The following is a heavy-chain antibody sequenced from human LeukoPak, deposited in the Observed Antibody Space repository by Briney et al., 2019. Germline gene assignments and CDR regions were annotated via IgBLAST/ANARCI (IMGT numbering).Heavy chain of an antibody. Sequence: GGSLRLSCAASGFTFSSYAMSWLRQAPGKGLEWISSISGGSGSHILYVDSVKGRFTISRDNAKNTLYLQMSSLRAEDTAVYFCVRDGDDFNFDYWGQGSLVTVSS. D-gene: IGHD5-24*01. CDR2: ISGGSGSHI. J-gene: IGHJ4*02. CDR3: VRDGDDFNFDY. CDR1: GFTFSSYA. V-gene: IGHV3-21*01.